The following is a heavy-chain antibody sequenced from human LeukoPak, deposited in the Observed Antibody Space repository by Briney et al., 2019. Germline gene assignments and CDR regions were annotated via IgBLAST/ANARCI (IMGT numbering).Heavy chain of an antibody. CDR2: IWYDGSNK. CDR1: GFTFSSYG. D-gene: IGHD1-26*01. V-gene: IGHV3-33*01. CDR3: ARAQELLKGELDY. Sequence: GRSLRLSCAASGFTFSSYGMHWVRQAPGKGLEWVAVIWYDGSNKYYADSVKGRFTISRDNSKSTLYLQMNSLRAEDTAVYYCARAQELLKGELDYWGQGTLVTVSS. J-gene: IGHJ4*02.